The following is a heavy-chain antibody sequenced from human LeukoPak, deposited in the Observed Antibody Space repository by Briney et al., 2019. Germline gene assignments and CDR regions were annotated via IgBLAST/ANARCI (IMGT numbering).Heavy chain of an antibody. CDR1: GYTLTELS. Sequence: GASVKVSCKVSGYTLTELSMHWVRQAPGKGLEWMGGFDPEDGETIYAQKFQGRVTMTEDTSTDTAYMELSSLRSEDTAMYYCATADTYYYGSGSYIYDIWGQGTMVTVSS. D-gene: IGHD3-10*01. CDR2: FDPEDGET. CDR3: ATADTYYYGSGSYIYDI. J-gene: IGHJ3*02. V-gene: IGHV1-24*01.